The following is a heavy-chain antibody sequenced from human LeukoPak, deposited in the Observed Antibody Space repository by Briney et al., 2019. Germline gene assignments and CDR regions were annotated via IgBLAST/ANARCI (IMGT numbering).Heavy chain of an antibody. D-gene: IGHD5-24*01. CDR3: AKDWRWDQDIYGMNV. Sequence: PGGSLRLSCAASGFTFSSYAMHWVRQAPGKGLEWVAVISYDGSNKYYADSVKGRFTISRDNSKNTLYLQMNSLRAEDTAVYYCAKDWRWDQDIYGMNVWGQGTTVTVPS. V-gene: IGHV3-30-3*01. J-gene: IGHJ6*02. CDR1: GFTFSSYA. CDR2: ISYDGSNK.